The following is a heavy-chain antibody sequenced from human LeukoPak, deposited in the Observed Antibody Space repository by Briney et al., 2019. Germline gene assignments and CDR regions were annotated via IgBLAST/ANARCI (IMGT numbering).Heavy chain of an antibody. CDR2: IYTSGST. Sequence: SETLSLTCTVSGGSISSYYWSWIRQPAGKGLEWIGRIYTSGSTNYNPSPKSRVTMSVDTSKNQFSLKLSSVTAADTAVYYCARSYYDFWSGYFFDYWGQGTLVTVSS. J-gene: IGHJ4*02. V-gene: IGHV4-4*07. D-gene: IGHD3-3*01. CDR1: GGSISSYY. CDR3: ARSYYDFWSGYFFDY.